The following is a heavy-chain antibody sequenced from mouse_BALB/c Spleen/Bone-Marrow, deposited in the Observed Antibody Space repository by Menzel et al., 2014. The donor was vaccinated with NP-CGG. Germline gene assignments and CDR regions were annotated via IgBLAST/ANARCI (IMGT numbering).Heavy chain of an antibody. D-gene: IGHD2-4*01. Sequence: LQQSGSELVRPGGSVKLSCKASGYTFTSYWMNWVKQRPGQGLEWIGNFYPGWGSTNYDEKFKSKATLTVDTSPSTAYMHLSSLTSEDSAVYYCTGGDYDYDGFAYWGQGTLVTVSA. CDR1: GYTFTSYW. CDR2: FYPGWGST. J-gene: IGHJ3*01. V-gene: IGHV1S22*01. CDR3: TGGDYDYDGFAY.